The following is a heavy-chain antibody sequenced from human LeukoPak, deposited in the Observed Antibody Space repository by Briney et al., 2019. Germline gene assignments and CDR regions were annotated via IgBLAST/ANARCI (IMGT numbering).Heavy chain of an antibody. J-gene: IGHJ4*02. CDR2: VIAIFGTA. D-gene: IGHD3-10*01. CDR1: GYTFTSYD. CDR3: GRDVDPEGLGSGDFVY. Sequence: ASVKVSCKASGYTFTSYDINWVRQAPGQGLEWMGGVIAIFGTANYAQKLQGRVTITADESTSTAYMALRSRRSEDTTAYYCGRDVDPEGLGSGDFVYWGEGTLVTVSS. V-gene: IGHV1-69*13.